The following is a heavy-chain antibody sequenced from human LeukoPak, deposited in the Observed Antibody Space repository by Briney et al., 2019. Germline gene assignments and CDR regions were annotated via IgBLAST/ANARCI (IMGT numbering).Heavy chain of an antibody. D-gene: IGHD2-2*01. V-gene: IGHV5-51*01. CDR2: IYPGDSDT. Sequence: GESLKISCKGSGYSFTSYWIGWVRQMPGKGLEWMGIIYPGDSDTRYSPSFQGQVTMSADKSTSTAYLQWSSLKASDIAMYYCASGGYCSSTSCLYFDSWGQGTLVTVSS. CDR1: GYSFTSYW. CDR3: ASGGYCSSTSCLYFDS. J-gene: IGHJ4*02.